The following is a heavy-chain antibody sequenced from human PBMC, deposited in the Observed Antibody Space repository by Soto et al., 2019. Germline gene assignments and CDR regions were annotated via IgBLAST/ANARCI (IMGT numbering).Heavy chain of an antibody. Sequence: TSETLSLTCAVYGGSFSGYYWSWIRQPPGKGLEWIGEINHSGSTNYNPSFKSRVTISVDTSKNQVSLKLSSVIAADTAIYYCARIQQLVPYNWFDPWGQGTLVTVSS. D-gene: IGHD6-13*01. CDR3: ARIQQLVPYNWFDP. CDR2: INHSGST. J-gene: IGHJ5*02. CDR1: GGSFSGYY. V-gene: IGHV4-34*01.